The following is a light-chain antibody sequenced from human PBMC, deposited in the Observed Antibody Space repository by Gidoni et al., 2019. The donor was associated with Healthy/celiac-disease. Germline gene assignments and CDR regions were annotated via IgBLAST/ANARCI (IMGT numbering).Light chain of an antibody. CDR1: RSVSSSY. Sequence: EIVLTQSPGTLSLSPGERATFSCRASRSVSSSYLAWYQQKPGQAPRLLIYGASSRATGIPDRFSGSGSGTDFTLTISRLEPEDFAVYYCQHYGSSFTFGPGTKVDIK. V-gene: IGKV3-20*01. CDR2: GAS. CDR3: QHYGSSFT. J-gene: IGKJ3*01.